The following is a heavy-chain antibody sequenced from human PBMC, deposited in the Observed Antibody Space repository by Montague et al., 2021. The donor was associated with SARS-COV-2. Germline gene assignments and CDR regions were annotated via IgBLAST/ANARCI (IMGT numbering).Heavy chain of an antibody. CDR2: IYYTGST. Sequence: SETLSLTCTVSGGSISGYYWNWIGQYPCKRLEWIGYIYYTGSTSYNPSLNSRVSISVDTSNNQFSLRLSSVTAADTAVDYCARMIVQHAGMGVWGQGTTVTVSS. D-gene: IGHD3-22*01. CDR3: ARMIVQHAGMGV. CDR1: GGSISGYY. V-gene: IGHV4-59*01. J-gene: IGHJ6*02.